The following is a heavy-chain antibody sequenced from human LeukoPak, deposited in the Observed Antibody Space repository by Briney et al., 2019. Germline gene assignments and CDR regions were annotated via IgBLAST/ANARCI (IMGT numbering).Heavy chain of an antibody. CDR2: ISTRSTYI. Sequence: SGGSLSLSCAAFGFTFSTYSMNWVRQAPGKGLEWVSCISTRSTYIYYADSVKGRFTISRDNAKNSLYLQMNSLRAEDTPVYYCARARGRSINDAFDIWGQGTMVTVSS. D-gene: IGHD3-16*01. CDR3: ARARGRSINDAFDI. J-gene: IGHJ3*02. V-gene: IGHV3-21*01. CDR1: GFTFSTYS.